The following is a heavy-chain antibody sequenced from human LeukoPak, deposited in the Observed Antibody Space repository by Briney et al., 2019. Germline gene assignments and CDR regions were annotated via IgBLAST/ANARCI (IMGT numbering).Heavy chain of an antibody. Sequence: GGSLRLSCAVPGFTFSSYWMNWVRQAPGKGLEWVASIKQDVGEKSYVDSVKGRFTISRDNAKNSLYLQMSSLRAEDTAVYYCARDGTAAGLYFDLWGQGTLVTVSS. J-gene: IGHJ4*01. CDR3: ARDGTAAGLYFDL. CDR1: GFTFSSYW. CDR2: IKQDVGEK. V-gene: IGHV3-7*01. D-gene: IGHD6-13*01.